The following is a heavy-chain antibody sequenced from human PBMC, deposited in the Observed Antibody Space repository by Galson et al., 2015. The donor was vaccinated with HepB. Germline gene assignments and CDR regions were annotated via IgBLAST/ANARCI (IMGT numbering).Heavy chain of an antibody. J-gene: IGHJ5*02. CDR3: ARDHMSSYWPYNWFDP. D-gene: IGHD2-2*01. CDR2: TYYRSKWYN. CDR1: GDSVSSNSAA. Sequence: CAISGDSVSSNSAAWNWIRQSPSRGLEWLGRTYYRSKWYNDYAVSVKSRITINPDTSKNQFSLQLNSVTPEDTAVYYCARDHMSSYWPYNWFDPWGQGTLVTVSS. V-gene: IGHV6-1*01.